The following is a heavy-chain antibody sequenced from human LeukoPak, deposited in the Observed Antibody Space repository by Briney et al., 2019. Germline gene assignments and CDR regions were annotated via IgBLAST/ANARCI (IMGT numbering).Heavy chain of an antibody. D-gene: IGHD2-21*02. CDR2: IRYDGSNK. CDR3: AKERGGDYLYYYYYMDV. Sequence: GGSLRLSCAASGFTFSSYGMHWVRQAPGKGLEWVAFIRYDGSNKYYADSVKGRFTISRDNSKNTLYLQMNSLRAEDTAVYYCAKERGGDYLYYYYYMDVWGKGTTVTISS. V-gene: IGHV3-30*02. J-gene: IGHJ6*03. CDR1: GFTFSSYG.